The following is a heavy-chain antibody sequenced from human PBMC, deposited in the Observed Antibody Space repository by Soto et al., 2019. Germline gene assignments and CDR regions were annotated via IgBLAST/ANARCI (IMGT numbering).Heavy chain of an antibody. Sequence: QVQLVQSGAEVKKPGSSVKVSCKASGGTFSSYTISWVRQAPGQGLEWMGRIIPILGIANYAQKFQGRVTITADKSTSTAYMELSSLRSEDTAVYYCARNYGDPLRYFDLWGRGTLVTVSS. V-gene: IGHV1-69*02. J-gene: IGHJ2*01. CDR1: GGTFSSYT. CDR2: IIPILGIA. CDR3: ARNYGDPLRYFDL. D-gene: IGHD4-17*01.